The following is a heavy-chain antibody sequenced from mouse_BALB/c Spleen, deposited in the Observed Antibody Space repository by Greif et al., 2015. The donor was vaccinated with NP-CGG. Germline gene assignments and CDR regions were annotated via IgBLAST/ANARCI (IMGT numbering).Heavy chain of an antibody. J-gene: IGHJ2*01. D-gene: IGHD1-2*01. CDR2: INPSNGGA. CDR3: TRGRRRDFDF. Sequence: QVQLQQPGAELVKPGASVKLSCKASGYTFISYYMYWVKQRPGQGLEWIGEINPSNGGANLNEKFKSKATLTVDKSSSXAYMQLSSLTSEDSAVYFCTRGRRRDFDFWGQGTTLTVSS. V-gene: IGHV1S81*02. CDR1: GYTFISYY.